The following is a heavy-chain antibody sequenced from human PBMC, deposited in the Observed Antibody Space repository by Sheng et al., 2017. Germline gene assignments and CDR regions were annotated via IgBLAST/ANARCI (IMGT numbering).Heavy chain of an antibody. CDR2: ISSSGGTX. CDR3: ARMVSEVFD. D-gene: IGHD2-8*01. J-gene: IGHJ4*01. V-gene: IGHV3-48*01. Sequence: QLVESGGGLVRAGGVSETLLCSLWIRPPFLCHGLGRQAPGKGLEWLAFISSSGGTXFYADSVKGRFTISRDNAKNSLYLQMSSLRADDTAVYFCARMVSEVFD. CDR1: IRPPFLC.